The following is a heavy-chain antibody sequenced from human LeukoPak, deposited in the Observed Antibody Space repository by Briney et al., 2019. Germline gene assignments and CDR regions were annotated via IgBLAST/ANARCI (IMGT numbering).Heavy chain of an antibody. CDR2: MGTAGDT. V-gene: IGHV3-13*01. CDR3: ARNIRYGDYGGYYGMDV. Sequence: PGGSLRLSCAASGFTFSSYDMHWVRQATGKGLEWVSAMGTAGDTYYPVSVKGRFTISRENAKDSLYLQMNSLRAGDTAMYYCARNIRYGDYGGYYGMDVWGQGTTVTVSS. D-gene: IGHD4-17*01. J-gene: IGHJ6*02. CDR1: GFTFSSYD.